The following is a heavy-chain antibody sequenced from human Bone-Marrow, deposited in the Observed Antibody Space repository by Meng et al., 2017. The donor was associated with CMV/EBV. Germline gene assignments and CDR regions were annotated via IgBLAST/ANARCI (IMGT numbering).Heavy chain of an antibody. CDR1: GYSFTGYS. CDR3: ARGIRNSNWSPLGY. J-gene: IGHJ4*02. D-gene: IGHD6-6*01. CDR2: INPNSGDT. Sequence: ASVKVSCKASGYSFTGYSIHWVRQAPGQGLQWMGWINPNSGDTKYAQRFQGRVTMTRDTSIKTAYMEVRRLRSDDTALYYCARGIRNSNWSPLGYWGQGTLVSVSS. V-gene: IGHV1-2*02.